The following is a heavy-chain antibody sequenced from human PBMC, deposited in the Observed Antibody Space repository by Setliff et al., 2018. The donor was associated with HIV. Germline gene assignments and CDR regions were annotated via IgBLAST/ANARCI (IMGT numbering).Heavy chain of an antibody. CDR3: ARGGYGSGNAYYFAD. CDR2: IQTSEGT. CDR1: GGPISTDY. D-gene: IGHD3-10*01. J-gene: IGHJ4*02. Sequence: SETLSLTCTVSGGPISTDYWTWVRQSAGKGLEWIGRIQTSEGTKYNPSLNSRVTVSIDTPKNQFSLDLTSVTAADTAVYYCARGGYGSGNAYYFADWGQGTLVTVSS. V-gene: IGHV4-4*07.